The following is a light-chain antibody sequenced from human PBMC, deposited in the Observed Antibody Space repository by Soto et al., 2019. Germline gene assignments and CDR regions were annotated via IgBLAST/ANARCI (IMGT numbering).Light chain of an antibody. J-gene: IGKJ1*01. Sequence: EIVMTQSPATLSVSPGERVTLSCRASQSIGTSLAWYQQKPGQAPRFLIYDASTRATGIPARISGSGSGTEFTLTISSLQSEDFAVYYCQQYNNWPWTFGQGTKVEIK. CDR3: QQYNNWPWT. CDR1: QSIGTS. V-gene: IGKV3-15*01. CDR2: DAS.